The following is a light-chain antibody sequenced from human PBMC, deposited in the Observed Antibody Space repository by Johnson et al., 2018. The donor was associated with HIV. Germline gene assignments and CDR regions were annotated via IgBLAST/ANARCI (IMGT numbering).Light chain of an antibody. Sequence: QSVLTQPPSVSAAPGQKVTISCSGSISNIGNNYVSWYQQLPGTAPKLLIYDNNKRPSGIPDRFSGSKSGTSATLAITGLQTGDEADYYCGTWDGSLTPGGVMGTGTKVTV. CDR2: DNN. CDR3: GTWDGSLTPGGV. J-gene: IGLJ1*01. V-gene: IGLV1-51*01. CDR1: ISNIGNNY.